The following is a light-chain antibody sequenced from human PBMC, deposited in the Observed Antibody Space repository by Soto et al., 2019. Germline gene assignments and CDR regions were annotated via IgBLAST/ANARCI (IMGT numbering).Light chain of an antibody. CDR1: QSISNR. J-gene: IGKJ4*01. CDR2: DAS. Sequence: DIQMTQSPATLSASVGDGVTITCRASQSISNRLAWYQQRPGKAPKYLIYDASTLQSGVPSRFSGSGSGTEFTLTITSLQPEDFAIYYCEQRNTCPLTFGGGTKVDIK. V-gene: IGKV1-5*01. CDR3: EQRNTCPLT.